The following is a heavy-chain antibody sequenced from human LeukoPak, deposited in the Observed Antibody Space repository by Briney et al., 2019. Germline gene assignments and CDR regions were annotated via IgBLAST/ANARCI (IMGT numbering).Heavy chain of an antibody. CDR3: ARGAAGTTPDYYYFGLDV. CDR2: IYPGDSDT. D-gene: IGHD1-7*01. V-gene: IGHV5-51*01. Sequence: KDGESLKISCKCSGYRFTDYWIGWVRQMPGKGLEWMGIIYPGDSDTRYSPAFQGQVTISADKSINTANLQWSSLKASDTAMYYCARGAAGTTPDYYYFGLDVWGQGTTVRVSS. J-gene: IGHJ6*02. CDR1: GYRFTDYW.